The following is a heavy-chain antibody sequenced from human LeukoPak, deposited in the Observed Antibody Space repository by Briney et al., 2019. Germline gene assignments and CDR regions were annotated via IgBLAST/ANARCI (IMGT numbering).Heavy chain of an antibody. CDR3: ARDKTMVRGVSYGMDV. CDR1: GFTFSSYG. CDR2: IWYDGSNK. Sequence: PGGSLRLSCAASGFTFSSYGMHWVRQAPGKGLEWVAVIWYDGSNKYYADSVKGRFTISRDNSKNTLYLQMNSQRAEDTALYYCARDKTMVRGVSYGMDVWGQGTTVTVSS. V-gene: IGHV3-33*01. J-gene: IGHJ6*02. D-gene: IGHD3-10*01.